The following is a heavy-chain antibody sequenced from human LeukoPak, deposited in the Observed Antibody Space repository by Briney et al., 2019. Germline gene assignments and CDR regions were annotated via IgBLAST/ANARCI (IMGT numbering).Heavy chain of an antibody. J-gene: IGHJ4*02. D-gene: IGHD6-13*01. CDR1: GGSISSYY. V-gene: IGHV4-59*08. Sequence: PSETLSLTCTVSGGSISSYYRSWIRQPPGKGLEWIGYIYYSGSTNYNPSLKSRVTISVDTSKNQFSLKLSSVTAADTAVYYCARHLKGQQLAAGAAYYFDYWGQGTLVTVSS. CDR2: IYYSGST. CDR3: ARHLKGQQLAAGAAYYFDY.